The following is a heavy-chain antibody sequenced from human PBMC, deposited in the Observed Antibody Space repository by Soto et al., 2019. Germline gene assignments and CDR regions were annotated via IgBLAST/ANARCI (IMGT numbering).Heavy chain of an antibody. V-gene: IGHV5-51*01. J-gene: IGHJ6*02. CDR1: VYTLTGYW. Sequence: GESLKISCKGSVYTLTGYWIGWVRQMPGKGLEWMGIINPGDSDTRYSPSFQGQVTISVDKSIGTAYLRWSSLKASDTAIYYCAKDAVRPHLYYGMDVWGQGTTVTVSS. CDR3: AKDAVRPHLYYGMDV. D-gene: IGHD6-19*01. CDR2: INPGDSDT.